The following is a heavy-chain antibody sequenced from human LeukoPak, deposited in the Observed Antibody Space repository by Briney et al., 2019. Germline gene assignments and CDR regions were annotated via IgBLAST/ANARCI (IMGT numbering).Heavy chain of an antibody. CDR1: GGSISSSNW. CDR2: IYHSGST. D-gene: IGHD6-6*01. Sequence: SETLSLTCAVSGGSISSSNWWSWVRQPPGKGLEWIGEIYHSGSTNYNPSLKSRVTISVDKSKNQFSLKLSSVTAADTAVYYCAGPGYSSSSSDAFDIWGQGTMVTVSS. CDR3: AGPGYSSSSSDAFDI. V-gene: IGHV4-4*02. J-gene: IGHJ3*02.